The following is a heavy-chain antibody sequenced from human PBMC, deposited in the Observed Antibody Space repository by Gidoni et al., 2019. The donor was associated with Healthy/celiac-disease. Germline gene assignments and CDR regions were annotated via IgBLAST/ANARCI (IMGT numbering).Heavy chain of an antibody. V-gene: IGHV1-24*01. Sequence: QVQLVQSGAEVKKPGASVKVSCKVSGYTLTELSMHWVRQAPGKGLEWMGGFDPEDGETIYAQKFQGRVTMTEDRSTDTAYRELSSLRSEDTAVYYWATAGAPPHHYYYYMDVWGKGTTVTVSS. CDR3: ATAGAPPHHYYYYMDV. CDR2: FDPEDGET. D-gene: IGHD3-10*01. J-gene: IGHJ6*03. CDR1: GYTLTELS.